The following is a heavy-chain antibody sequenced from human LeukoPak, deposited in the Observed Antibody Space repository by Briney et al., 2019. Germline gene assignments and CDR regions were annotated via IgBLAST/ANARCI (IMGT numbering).Heavy chain of an antibody. D-gene: IGHD2-2*01. CDR2: INHSGST. CDR1: GGSFSGYY. V-gene: IGHV4-34*01. J-gene: IGHJ4*02. Sequence: SEILSLTCAVYGGSFSGYYWSWIRQPPGKGLEWIGEINHSGSTNYNPSLKSRVTISVDTSKNQFSLKLSSVTAADTAVYYCARAPVVPAGGIDYWGQGTLVTVSS. CDR3: ARAPVVPAGGIDY.